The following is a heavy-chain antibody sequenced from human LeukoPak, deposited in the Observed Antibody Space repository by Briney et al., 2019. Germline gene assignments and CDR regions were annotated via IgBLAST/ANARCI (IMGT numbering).Heavy chain of an antibody. CDR1: GFTFSSYA. J-gene: IGHJ4*02. CDR3: AKDLTQYGYSTDY. Sequence: SGGSLRLSCAASGFTFSSYAMSWVRQAPGKGLEWVSAISGSGGNTYYADSVKGRFTISRDNSKNTLYLQMNSLRAEDTAIYYCAKDLTQYGYSTDYWGQGTLVTVSS. D-gene: IGHD5-18*01. V-gene: IGHV3-23*01. CDR2: ISGSGGNT.